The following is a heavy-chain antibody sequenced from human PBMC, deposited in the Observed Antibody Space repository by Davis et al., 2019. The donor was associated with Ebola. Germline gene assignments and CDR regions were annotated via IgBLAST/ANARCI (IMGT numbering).Heavy chain of an antibody. CDR3: ARDPVDTAMVNYYYYYYMDV. V-gene: IGHV1-2*04. CDR2: INPNTAGT. Sequence: ASVKVSCKASGYTFTSCYMHWVRQAPGQGLEWMGWINPNTAGTNYAQKFQGWVTMTRDTSISTAYMELSRPSSDDTAVYYCARDPVDTAMVNYYYYYYMDVWGKGTTVTVSS. CDR1: GYTFTSCY. D-gene: IGHD5-18*01. J-gene: IGHJ6*03.